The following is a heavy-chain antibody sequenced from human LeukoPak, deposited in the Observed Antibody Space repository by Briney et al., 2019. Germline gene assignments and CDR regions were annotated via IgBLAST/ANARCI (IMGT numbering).Heavy chain of an antibody. D-gene: IGHD2-2*01. Sequence: PGGSLRLSCAASGFTFSSYAMSWVRQAPGKGLEWVSAISGSGGSTYYADSVKGRFTISRDNSKNTLYLQMNSLRAEDTAVYYCAKDLPRFARNKYCSSTSCSNFDYWGQGTLVTVSS. CDR1: GFTFSSYA. V-gene: IGHV3-23*01. J-gene: IGHJ4*02. CDR2: ISGSGGST. CDR3: AKDLPRFARNKYCSSTSCSNFDY.